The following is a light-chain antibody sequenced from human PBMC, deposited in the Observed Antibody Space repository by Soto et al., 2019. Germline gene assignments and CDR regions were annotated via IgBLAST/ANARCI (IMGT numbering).Light chain of an antibody. V-gene: IGKV1-5*01. CDR1: QSISRW. CDR3: QQYNDYSTWT. Sequence: DIQMTQSPSTLSASIGDRVTITCRASQSISRWLAWYQQKPGKAPKVLIWDASSLQRGVPSRFRGSGSGTEVTRPISSLQPDDFATYDCQQYNDYSTWTFGQGTKADIK. CDR2: DAS. J-gene: IGKJ1*01.